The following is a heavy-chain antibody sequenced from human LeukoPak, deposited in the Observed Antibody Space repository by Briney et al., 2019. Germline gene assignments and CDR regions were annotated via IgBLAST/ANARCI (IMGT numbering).Heavy chain of an antibody. CDR2: ISYDASNK. CDR1: GFTFSRYG. V-gene: IGHV3-30*03. D-gene: IGHD3-16*01. CDR3: ARSSFPYYFDY. Sequence: GGSLRLSCAASGFTFSRYGMHWVRQTPGKGLEWVAVISYDASNKYYADSVKGRFTISRDNSKNTLYLQMNSVRAEDTAVYYCARSSFPYYFDYWGQGTLVTVSS. J-gene: IGHJ4*02.